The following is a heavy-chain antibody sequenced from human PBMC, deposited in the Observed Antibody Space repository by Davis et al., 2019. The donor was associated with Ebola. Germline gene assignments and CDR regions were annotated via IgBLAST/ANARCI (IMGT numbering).Heavy chain of an antibody. CDR3: ARGKYQLPRRGWFDP. CDR2: INHSGST. Sequence: MPSETLSLTCAVYGGSFSGYYWSWIRQPPGKGLEWIGEINHSGSTNYIPSLKSRVTISVDTSKNQFSLKLSSVTAADTAVYYCARGKYQLPRRGWFDPWGQGTLVTVSS. J-gene: IGHJ5*02. V-gene: IGHV4-34*01. D-gene: IGHD2-2*01. CDR1: GGSFSGYY.